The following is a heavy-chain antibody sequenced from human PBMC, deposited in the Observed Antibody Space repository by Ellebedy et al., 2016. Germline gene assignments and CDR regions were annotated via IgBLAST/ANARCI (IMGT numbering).Heavy chain of an antibody. CDR2: ISGSGGST. CDR3: TSKIPGWFDP. Sequence: GGSLRLXXAASGFTLSSYVMSWVRQAPGKGLEWVSAISGSGGSTYYADSVKGRFTISRDNSKNTLYLQMNSLRAEDTAVYYCTSKIPGWFDPWGQGTLVTVSS. J-gene: IGHJ5*02. D-gene: IGHD1-14*01. CDR1: GFTLSSYV. V-gene: IGHV3-23*01.